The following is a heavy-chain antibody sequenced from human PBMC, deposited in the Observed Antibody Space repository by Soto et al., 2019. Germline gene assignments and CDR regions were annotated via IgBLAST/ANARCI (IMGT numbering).Heavy chain of an antibody. CDR1: GFTFSSYW. V-gene: IGHV3-7*01. J-gene: IGHJ6*02. D-gene: IGHD3-16*02. CDR3: ARITFGGVIVMFSYYYYGMDV. Sequence: GSLRLSCAASGFTFSSYWMSWVRQAPGKGLEWVANIKQDGSEKYYVDSVKGRFTISRDNAKNSLYLQMNSLRAEDTAVYYCARITFGGVIVMFSYYYYGMDVWGQGTTVTVSS. CDR2: IKQDGSEK.